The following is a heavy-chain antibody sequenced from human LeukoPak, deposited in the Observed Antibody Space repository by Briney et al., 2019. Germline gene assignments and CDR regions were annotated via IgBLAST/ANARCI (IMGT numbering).Heavy chain of an antibody. CDR3: ARVLGKSSWYYFDY. J-gene: IGHJ4*02. CDR1: RFTFSSYG. CDR2: IYSGGST. V-gene: IGHV3-53*01. D-gene: IGHD6-13*01. Sequence: GGSLRLSCAASRFTFSSYGMSWVRQAPGKGLEWVSVIYSGGSTYYADSVKGRFTISRDNSKNTLYLQMNSLRAEDTAVYYCARVLGKSSWYYFDYWGQGTLVTVSS.